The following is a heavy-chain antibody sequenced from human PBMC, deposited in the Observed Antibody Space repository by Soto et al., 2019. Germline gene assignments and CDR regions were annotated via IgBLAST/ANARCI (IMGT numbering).Heavy chain of an antibody. CDR1: GGSISSGGYY. D-gene: IGHD4-17*01. V-gene: IGHV4-31*03. J-gene: IGHJ5*02. CDR2: IYYSGST. Sequence: SETLSLTCTVSGGSISSGGYYWSWIRQHPGKGLEWIGYIYYSGSTYYNPSLKSRVTISVDTSKNQFSLKLSSVTAADTAVYYCARGVDDYGDYISVGQWCDPWDQGTRVTVSS. CDR3: ARGVDDYGDYISVGQWCDP.